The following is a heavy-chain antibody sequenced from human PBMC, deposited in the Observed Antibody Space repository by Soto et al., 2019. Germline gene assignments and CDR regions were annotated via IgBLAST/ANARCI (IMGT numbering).Heavy chain of an antibody. D-gene: IGHD3-9*01. CDR1: GFTFSSYA. CDR2: ISGSGGST. J-gene: IGHJ1*01. V-gene: IGHV3-23*01. CDR3: AKETLLRYFDWSPSAFQH. Sequence: PGGSLRLSCAASGFTFSSYAMSWVRQAPGKGLEWVSAISGSGGSTYYADSVKGRFTISRDNSKNTLYLQVNSLRAEDTAVYYCAKETLLRYFDWSPSAFQHWGQGTLVTVSS.